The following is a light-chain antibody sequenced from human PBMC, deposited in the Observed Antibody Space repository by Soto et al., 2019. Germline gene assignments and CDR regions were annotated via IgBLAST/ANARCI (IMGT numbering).Light chain of an antibody. Sequence: QSVLTQPPSASGTPGQRVTISCSGGSSNIGINAVNWYQQLPGTAPKLLLYSNSQRPSGVPDRFSGSKSGTSASLAISGLHSEDEADYYCGAWDDSLNGVVFGGGTKLTVL. V-gene: IGLV1-44*01. CDR3: GAWDDSLNGVV. CDR1: SSNIGINA. J-gene: IGLJ2*01. CDR2: SNS.